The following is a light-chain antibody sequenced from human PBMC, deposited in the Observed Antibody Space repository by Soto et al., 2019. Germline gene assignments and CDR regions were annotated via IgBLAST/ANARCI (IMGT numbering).Light chain of an antibody. V-gene: IGLV2-14*01. CDR1: SSDVGGYNY. Sequence: QSVLTQPASVSGSPGQSITISCTGTSSDVGGYNYVSWYQQYPGKVPKLLISEVNNRPSGVSSRFSGSKSGDTASLTISGLKPEDEADYYCSSYTSSSTLVFGTGTKLTVL. CDR3: SSYTSSSTLV. CDR2: EVN. J-gene: IGLJ1*01.